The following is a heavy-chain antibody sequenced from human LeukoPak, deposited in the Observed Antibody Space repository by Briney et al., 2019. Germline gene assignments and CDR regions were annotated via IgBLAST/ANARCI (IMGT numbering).Heavy chain of an antibody. D-gene: IGHD6-13*01. Sequence: GGSLRLSCAASGFTFSSYSMNWVRQAPGKGLEWVSSISSSSSYIDYADSVKGRFTISRDNAKSSLYLQMNSLRAEDTAVYYCARDKGLRAAADWGQGTLVTVSS. J-gene: IGHJ4*02. CDR1: GFTFSSYS. CDR3: ARDKGLRAAAD. V-gene: IGHV3-21*01. CDR2: ISSSSSYI.